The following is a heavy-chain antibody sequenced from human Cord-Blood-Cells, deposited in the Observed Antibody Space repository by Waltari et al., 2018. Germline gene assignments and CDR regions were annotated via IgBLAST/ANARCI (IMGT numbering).Heavy chain of an antibody. D-gene: IGHD6-6*01. CDR3: AKDDRHSSIAAPDY. CDR1: GFTFSSYA. V-gene: IGHV3-23*01. Sequence: EVQLLESGGGLVQPGGCLRLSCAASGFTFSSYAMSWVRQAPGKGLEWVSAISGSGGSTYYADSVKGRFTISRDNSKNTLYLQMNSLRAEDTAVYYCAKDDRHSSIAAPDYWGQGTLVTVSS. CDR2: ISGSGGST. J-gene: IGHJ4*02.